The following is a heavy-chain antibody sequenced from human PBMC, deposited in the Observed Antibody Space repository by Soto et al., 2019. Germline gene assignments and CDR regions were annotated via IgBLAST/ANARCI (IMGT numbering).Heavy chain of an antibody. J-gene: IGHJ4*02. CDR2: IKQDGSEK. Sequence: GGSLRLSCAASGFTFSSYWMSWVRQAPGKGLEWVANIKQDGSEKYYVDSVKGRFTISRDNAKNSLYLQMNSLRAEDTAVYYCARDPGGDILTGYYSNYWGQGTLVTVSS. CDR3: ARDPGGDILTGYYSNY. V-gene: IGHV3-7*01. CDR1: GFTFSSYW. D-gene: IGHD3-9*01.